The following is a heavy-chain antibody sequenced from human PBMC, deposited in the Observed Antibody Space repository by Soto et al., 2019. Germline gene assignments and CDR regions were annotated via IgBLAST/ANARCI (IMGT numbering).Heavy chain of an antibody. CDR2: INPDTGNT. V-gene: IGHV1-18*04. CDR1: GYSFTNHG. D-gene: IGHD3-22*01. CDR3: ARGGFDDAFDI. Sequence: QVQLVQSGAELKKPGASVTISCKASGYSFTNHGISWVRQAPGQGLEWMGWINPDTGNTNYLQRLQGTVTMTTDTSTSTVYMELRSLRSDDTAIYYCARGGFDDAFDIWGQGTLVTVSS. J-gene: IGHJ3*02.